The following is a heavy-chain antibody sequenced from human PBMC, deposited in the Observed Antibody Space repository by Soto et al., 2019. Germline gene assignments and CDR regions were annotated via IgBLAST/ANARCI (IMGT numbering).Heavy chain of an antibody. Sequence: VQLVESGGGLVKPGGSLRLSCEGSGFMFSSYNMNWVRQAPGRGLEWVSFISSSSAYKYYEDAVKGRFTISRDNDKNSVYLQMNSLRAEDAGLYYCTRSAGYCTDTSCEKGWFDSRGQGTWVTVSS. CDR3: TRSAGYCTDTSCEKGWFDS. J-gene: IGHJ5*01. V-gene: IGHV3-21*01. CDR1: GFMFSSYN. CDR2: ISSSSAYK. D-gene: IGHD2-8*02.